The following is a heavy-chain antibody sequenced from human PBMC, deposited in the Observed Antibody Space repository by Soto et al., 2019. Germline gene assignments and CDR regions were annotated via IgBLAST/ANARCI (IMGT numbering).Heavy chain of an antibody. J-gene: IGHJ4*02. Sequence: EVQLVESGGGLIQPGGSLRLSCAVSGFTVSNNYMSWVRQAPGKGLEGVSVIYSGGYTAYGDSVKGRFTISRDNSKNTLFPQINGQRPANTAVFYWGPHAGGGGYWGQGTLVTVSS. D-gene: IGHD3-10*01. V-gene: IGHV3-53*01. CDR2: IYSGGYT. CDR1: GFTVSNNY. CDR3: GPHAGGGGY.